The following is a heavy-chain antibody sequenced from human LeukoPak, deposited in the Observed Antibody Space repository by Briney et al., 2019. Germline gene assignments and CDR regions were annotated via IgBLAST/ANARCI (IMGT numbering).Heavy chain of an antibody. CDR2: ISGSGGST. CDR1: GFTFSSYA. V-gene: IGHV3-23*01. D-gene: IGHD2-2*01. Sequence: GGSLRLSCAASGFTFSSYAMSWVRQAPGKGLEWVSAISGSGGSTYYADSVKGRFTISRDNSKNTLYLQMNSLRAEDTAVYYCAKKSGYCSSTSCSYYMDVWGKGTTVTVSS. J-gene: IGHJ6*03. CDR3: AKKSGYCSSTSCSYYMDV.